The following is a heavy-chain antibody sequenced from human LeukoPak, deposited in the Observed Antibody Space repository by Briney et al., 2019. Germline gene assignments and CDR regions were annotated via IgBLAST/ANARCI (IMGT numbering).Heavy chain of an antibody. J-gene: IGHJ5*02. CDR2: INHSGST. D-gene: IGHD2-15*01. V-gene: IGHV4-34*01. CDR3: ARVWGRYCSGGSCYGFRWFDP. CDR1: GGSFSGYY. Sequence: PSETLSLTCAVYGGSFSGYYWSWIRQPPGKGLEWIGEINHSGSTNYNPSLKSRVTISVDTSKNQFFLKLSSVTAADTAVYYCARVWGRYCSGGSCYGFRWFDPWGQGTLVTVSS.